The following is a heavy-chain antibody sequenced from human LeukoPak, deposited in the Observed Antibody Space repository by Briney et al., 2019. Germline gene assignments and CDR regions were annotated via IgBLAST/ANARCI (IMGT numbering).Heavy chain of an antibody. Sequence: PSETLSLTCTVSGGSISSGGYYWSWIRQHPGKDLEWIGYIYYSGSTYYNPSLKSRVTISVDTSKNQFSLKLSSVTAADTAVYYCARARVDFWSGNLRFDYWGQGTLVTVSS. V-gene: IGHV4-31*03. CDR3: ARARVDFWSGNLRFDY. CDR1: GGSISSGGYY. J-gene: IGHJ4*02. CDR2: IYYSGST. D-gene: IGHD3-3*01.